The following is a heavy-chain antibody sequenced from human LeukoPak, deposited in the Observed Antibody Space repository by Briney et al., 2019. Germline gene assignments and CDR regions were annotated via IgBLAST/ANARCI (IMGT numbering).Heavy chain of an antibody. D-gene: IGHD1-26*01. CDR2: ITGDCNYI. Sequence: PGGSLRLSCAASGFTFNDYTMTWVRQAPGKGLEWVSSITGDCNYIFYADSVKGRFTISRDNAKNSLFLQVNSLRAEDTAVYYCARSSGTYHFDYWGQGTLVTVSS. V-gene: IGHV3-21*01. CDR1: GFTFNDYT. CDR3: ARSSGTYHFDY. J-gene: IGHJ4*02.